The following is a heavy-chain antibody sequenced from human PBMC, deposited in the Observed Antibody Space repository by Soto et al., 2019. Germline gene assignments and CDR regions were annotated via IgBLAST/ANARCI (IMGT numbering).Heavy chain of an antibody. CDR1: GYSFTSYW. V-gene: IGHV5-10-1*01. CDR2: IDPSDSYT. D-gene: IGHD6-13*01. CDR3: ARQLPLYSSSWTYYYGMDV. Sequence: GESLKISCKGSGYSFTSYWIGWVRQMPGKGLEWMGRIDPSDSYTNYSPSFQGHVTISADKSISTAYLQWSSLKASDTAMYYCARQLPLYSSSWTYYYGMDVWGQGTTVTVSS. J-gene: IGHJ6*02.